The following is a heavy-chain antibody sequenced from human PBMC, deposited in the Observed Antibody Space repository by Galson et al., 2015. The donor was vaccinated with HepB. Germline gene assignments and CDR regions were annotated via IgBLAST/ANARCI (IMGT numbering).Heavy chain of an antibody. Sequence: SLRLSCAASGFTFSNYAMTWVRQAPGKGLEWVSGISGGGGSVYYADSVKGRFTISRDNSKNTLFLQMSSLRAGDTAVYYCAKARSALYGGNSACGDYWGQGTLVTVSS. J-gene: IGHJ4*02. CDR2: ISGGGGSV. V-gene: IGHV3-23*01. CDR3: AKARSALYGGNSACGDY. CDR1: GFTFSNYA. D-gene: IGHD4-23*01.